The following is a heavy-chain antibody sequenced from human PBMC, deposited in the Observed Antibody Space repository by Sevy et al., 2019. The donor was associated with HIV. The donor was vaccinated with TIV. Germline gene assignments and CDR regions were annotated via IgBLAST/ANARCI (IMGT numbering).Heavy chain of an antibody. V-gene: IGHV3-23*01. J-gene: IGHJ3*01. CDR3: AKEYAVAGARVAFDF. Sequence: GGSLRLSCAASGFTFSSYAMSWVRQAPGKGLEWVSGISGSGNSTYYADSVKGRFTISRDNSKNTLYLQMNSLRAEDTVVYYCAKEYAVAGARVAFDFWGQGTMVTVSS. D-gene: IGHD1-1*01. CDR2: ISGSGNST. CDR1: GFTFSSYA.